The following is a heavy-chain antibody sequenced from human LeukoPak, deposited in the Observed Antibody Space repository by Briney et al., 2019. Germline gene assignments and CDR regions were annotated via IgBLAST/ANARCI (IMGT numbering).Heavy chain of an antibody. Sequence: GGSLTLSCAASGFTFSSYAMSWVRQAPGKGLEWVANINEDGYEKYYVGSVKGRFTISRDNAKNSLYLHMSGLRVEDTAVYYCAKDPGDKDIDRWFDPWGQGTLVTVSS. D-gene: IGHD7-27*01. V-gene: IGHV3-7*03. CDR3: AKDPGDKDIDRWFDP. J-gene: IGHJ5*02. CDR1: GFTFSSYA. CDR2: INEDGYEK.